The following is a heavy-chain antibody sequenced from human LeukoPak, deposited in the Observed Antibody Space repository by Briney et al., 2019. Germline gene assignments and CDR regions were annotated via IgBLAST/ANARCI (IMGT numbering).Heavy chain of an antibody. Sequence: SETLSLTCSVSGGSLSTYSWSWVRQSPGKRLEWIGYIYYGGTTNYNPSLKSRVTISADTAKNQFSLKLSSVTAADTAVYYCASQYCSSTSCYAWFDYWGQGTLVTVSS. V-gene: IGHV4-59*08. CDR2: IYYGGTT. D-gene: IGHD2-2*01. J-gene: IGHJ4*02. CDR1: GGSLSTYS. CDR3: ASQYCSSTSCYAWFDY.